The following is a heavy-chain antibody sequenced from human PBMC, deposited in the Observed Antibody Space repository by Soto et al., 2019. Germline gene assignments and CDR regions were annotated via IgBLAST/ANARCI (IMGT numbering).Heavy chain of an antibody. V-gene: IGHV3-74*01. CDR1: GFTFSSYW. CDR3: ARGDWSSGWYFDYYMDV. J-gene: IGHJ6*03. D-gene: IGHD6-19*01. CDR2: INSDGSST. Sequence: GGSLRLSCAASGFTFSSYWMHWVRQAPGKGLVWVSRINSDGSSTSYADSVKGRFTISRDNAKNTLYLQMNSLRAEDTAVYYCARGDWSSGWYFDYYMDVWGKGTTVTVSS.